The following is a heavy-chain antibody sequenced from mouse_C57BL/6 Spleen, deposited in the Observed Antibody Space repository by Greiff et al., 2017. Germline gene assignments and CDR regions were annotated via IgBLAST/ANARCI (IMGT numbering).Heavy chain of an antibody. D-gene: IGHD4-1*01. Sequence: QVQLQQSGAELVKPGASVKISCKASGYAFSSYWMNWVKQRPGKGLEWIGQLYPGDGDTNYNGKFKGKATLTADKSSSTAYMQLSSLTSEDSAVYFCARGAGTVYAMDYWGQGTSVTVSS. V-gene: IGHV1-80*01. CDR2: LYPGDGDT. CDR3: ARGAGTVYAMDY. J-gene: IGHJ4*01. CDR1: GYAFSSYW.